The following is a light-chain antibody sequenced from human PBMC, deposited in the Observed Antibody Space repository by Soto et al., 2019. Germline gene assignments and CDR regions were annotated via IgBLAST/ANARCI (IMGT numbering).Light chain of an antibody. J-gene: IGKJ4*02. CDR3: QQRAICPIT. V-gene: IGKV3-11*01. CDR2: DAS. CDR1: QSVSSN. Sequence: EIVLTQSPATLALSPGERATLSCRASQSVSSNLAWSYQKPGQAPSILIYDASNRATGIPARFSGSGSGTDFSLNTSRLGSEDVVVVYCQQRAICPITCVRGTKVKIK.